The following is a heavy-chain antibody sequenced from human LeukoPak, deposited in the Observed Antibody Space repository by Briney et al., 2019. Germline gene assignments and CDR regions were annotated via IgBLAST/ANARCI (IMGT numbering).Heavy chain of an antibody. J-gene: IGHJ4*02. CDR3: ARGQLGRFSHFAY. Sequence: GASVKVSCKASGGTFSSYAISWVRQAPGQGLEWLGRIIPIFGTANYAQKFQGRVTITTDESTSTAYMELSSLRSEDTAVYYCARGQLGRFSHFAYWGQGTLVTVSS. CDR1: GGTFSSYA. D-gene: IGHD7-27*01. CDR2: IIPIFGTA. V-gene: IGHV1-69*05.